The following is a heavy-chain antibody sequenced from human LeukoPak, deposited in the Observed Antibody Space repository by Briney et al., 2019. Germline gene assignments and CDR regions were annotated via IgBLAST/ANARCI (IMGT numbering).Heavy chain of an antibody. Sequence: RGESLKISCKGSGYFFTSYWIGWVRQMPGKGREWMGIIYPGDSDTRYSPSFQGQVTMSADKSISTAYLQWSSLKASDTAMYYCARSYGSGSYGGAFDIWGQGTMVTVSS. J-gene: IGHJ3*02. CDR2: IYPGDSDT. CDR3: ARSYGSGSYGGAFDI. D-gene: IGHD3-10*01. V-gene: IGHV5-51*01. CDR1: GYFFTSYW.